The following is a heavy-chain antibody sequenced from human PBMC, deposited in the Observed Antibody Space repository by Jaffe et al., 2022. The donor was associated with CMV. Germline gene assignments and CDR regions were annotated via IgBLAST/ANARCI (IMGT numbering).Heavy chain of an antibody. CDR3: ARILSRGRYCSGGSCYWFDP. V-gene: IGHV3-23*01. D-gene: IGHD2-15*01. Sequence: EVQLLESGGGLVQPGGSLRLSCAASGFTFSSYAMSWVRQAPGKGLEWVSAISGSGGSTYYADSVKGRFTISRDNSKNTLYLQMNSLRAEDTAVYYCARILSRGRYCSGGSCYWFDPWGQGTLVTVSS. J-gene: IGHJ5*02. CDR2: ISGSGGST. CDR1: GFTFSSYA.